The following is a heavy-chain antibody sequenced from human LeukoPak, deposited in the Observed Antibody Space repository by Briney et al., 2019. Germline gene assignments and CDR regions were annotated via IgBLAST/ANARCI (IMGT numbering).Heavy chain of an antibody. CDR3: ARDWTYDSSGFYYYYYYMDV. Sequence: GGSLRLSCAASGFTFDDYGMSWVRQAPGKGLEWVSGISGDGDSTYYADSVKGRFTISRDNAKNSLYLQMNSLRAEDTAVYYCARDWTYDSSGFYYYYYYMDVWGKGTTVTISS. V-gene: IGHV3-20*04. CDR1: GFTFDDYG. CDR2: ISGDGDST. J-gene: IGHJ6*03. D-gene: IGHD3-22*01.